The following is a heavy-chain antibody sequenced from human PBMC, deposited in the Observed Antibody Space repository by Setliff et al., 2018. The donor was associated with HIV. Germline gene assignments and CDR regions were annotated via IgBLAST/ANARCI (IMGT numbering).Heavy chain of an antibody. CDR2: INAGNGNT. J-gene: IGHJ6*02. V-gene: IGHV1-3*01. D-gene: IGHD3-10*01. CDR1: GYTFTSYV. CDR3: ARGSDSGSYSYYYGMDV. Sequence: ASVKVSCKASGYTFTSYVMHWVRQAHGQRLEWMGWINAGNGNTKYSQRFQGRVTIIRDTSASTAYMELNSLRSEDTAVYYCARGSDSGSYSYYYGMDVWGQGTTVT.